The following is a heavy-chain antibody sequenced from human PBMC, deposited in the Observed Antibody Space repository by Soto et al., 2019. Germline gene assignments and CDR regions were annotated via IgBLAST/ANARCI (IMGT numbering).Heavy chain of an antibody. D-gene: IGHD3-22*01. V-gene: IGHV1-18*01. CDR1: GYTFTSYG. CDR2: ISAYNGNT. J-gene: IGHJ6*02. CDR3: ASSCYDSSGYYLPYYYYYDGMDV. Sequence: QVQLVQSGAEVKKPGASVKVSCKASGYTFTSYGISWVRQAPGQGLEWMGWISAYNGNTNYAQKLQGRVTMTTDTSTSKGYMEMMSVRWDDAAVYYCASSCYDSSGYYLPYYYYYDGMDVWGQGTTVTVSS.